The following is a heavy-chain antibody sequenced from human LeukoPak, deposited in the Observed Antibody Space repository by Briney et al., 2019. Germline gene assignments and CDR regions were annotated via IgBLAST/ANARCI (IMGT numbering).Heavy chain of an antibody. CDR3: ARGILSTSDSDY. V-gene: IGHV1-8*01. CDR1: GYTFSTYD. D-gene: IGHD2-2*01. J-gene: IGHJ4*02. CDR2: MNPNSGNT. Sequence: ASVKVSCKASGYTFSTYDINWVRQATGQGLEWMGWMNPNSGNTGFAQKFQGRVTMTRNTSISTAYMELRSLRSDDTAVYYCARGILSTSDSDYWGQGTLVTVSS.